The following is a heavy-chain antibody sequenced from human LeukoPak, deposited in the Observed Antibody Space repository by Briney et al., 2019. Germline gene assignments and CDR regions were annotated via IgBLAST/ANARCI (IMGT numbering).Heavy chain of an antibody. CDR3: AKHGGSWTFDY. D-gene: IGHD6-13*01. Sequence: SETLSLTCTVSGVSIRTYYWSWIRQPPGRGVEWIGYVYESGSANYNPSLKSRVTISIATSTNQFSMNLSSVTATDTAVYYCAKHGGSWTFDYWGQGTLVTVSS. J-gene: IGHJ4*02. CDR2: VYESGSA. CDR1: GVSIRTYY. V-gene: IGHV4-59*08.